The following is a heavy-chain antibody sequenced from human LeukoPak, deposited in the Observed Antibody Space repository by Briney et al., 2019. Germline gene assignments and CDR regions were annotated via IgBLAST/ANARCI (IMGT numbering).Heavy chain of an antibody. CDR2: ISSSGSTI. V-gene: IGHV3-11*04. CDR1: GFNFSNYY. Sequence: GGSLRLSCAASGFNFSNYYMSWIRQAPGKGLEWVSYISSSGSTIYYADSVKGRFTISRANAKNSLYLQMNSLRADETAVYYPERDAYCSGGSCYSAGTSPIDYWGQGTLVTVSS. J-gene: IGHJ4*02. CDR3: ERDAYCSGGSCYSAGTSPIDY. D-gene: IGHD2-15*01.